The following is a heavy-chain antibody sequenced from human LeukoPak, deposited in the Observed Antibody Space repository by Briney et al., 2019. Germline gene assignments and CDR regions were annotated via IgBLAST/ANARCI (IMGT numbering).Heavy chain of an antibody. Sequence: ASVKVSCKASGYTFTGYYMHWVRQAPGQGLEWMGWINAGNGNTKYSQKFQGRVTITRDTSASTAYMELSSLRSEDTAVYYCARDPGLGYSGYDSGFDAFDIWGQGTMVTVSS. CDR2: INAGNGNT. V-gene: IGHV1-3*01. CDR1: GYTFTGYY. D-gene: IGHD5-12*01. CDR3: ARDPGLGYSGYDSGFDAFDI. J-gene: IGHJ3*02.